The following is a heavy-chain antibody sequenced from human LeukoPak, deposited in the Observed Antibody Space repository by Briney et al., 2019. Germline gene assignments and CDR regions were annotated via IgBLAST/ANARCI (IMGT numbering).Heavy chain of an antibody. D-gene: IGHD2-2*01. CDR1: GFTFSDYY. CDR3: ARERRGYCSSTSCSWFDP. CDR2: ISSSGSTI. J-gene: IGHJ5*02. Sequence: AGGSLRLSCAASGFTFSDYYMSWIRQAPGKGLDWVSYISSSGSTIYYADSVKGRFTISRDNAKNSLYLQMNSLRAEDTAVYYCARERRGYCSSTSCSWFDPWGQGTLVTVSS. V-gene: IGHV3-11*04.